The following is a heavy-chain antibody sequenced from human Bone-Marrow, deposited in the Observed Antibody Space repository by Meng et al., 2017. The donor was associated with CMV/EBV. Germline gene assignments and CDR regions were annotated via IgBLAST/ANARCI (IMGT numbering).Heavy chain of an antibody. CDR1: GDTFTGYY. Sequence: ASVKVSCKASGDTFTGYYMHWVRQAPGQGLEWMGWINPNSGGTNYAQKFQDRVTMTRDTSISTAYMEVSRLRSDDTDAYYCTSDGGWYFDYWGQRTLVTVSS. D-gene: IGHD6-19*01. J-gene: IGHJ4*02. CDR2: INPNSGGT. V-gene: IGHV1-2*02. CDR3: TSDGGWYFDY.